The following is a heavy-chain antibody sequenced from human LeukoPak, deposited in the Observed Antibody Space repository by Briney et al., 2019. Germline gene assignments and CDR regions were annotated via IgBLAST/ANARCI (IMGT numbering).Heavy chain of an antibody. CDR1: GGSISSYY. J-gene: IGHJ4*02. CDR2: IYYSGST. Sequence: SETLSLTCTVSGGSISSYYWSWIRQPLGKGLEWIGYIYYSGSTNYNPSLKSRVTISVDTSKNQFSLKLSSVTAADTAVYYCARKYSGSSFSFFYWGQGTLVTVTS. CDR3: ARKYSGSSFSFFY. D-gene: IGHD1-26*01. V-gene: IGHV4-59*01.